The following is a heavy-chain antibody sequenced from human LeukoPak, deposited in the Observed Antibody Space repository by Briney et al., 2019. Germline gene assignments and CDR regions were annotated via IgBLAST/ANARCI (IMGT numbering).Heavy chain of an antibody. CDR1: GFTFSKAW. CDR3: AREVPWYLDV. V-gene: IGHV3-21*01. J-gene: IGHJ6*02. CDR2: ISSSSSYI. Sequence: PGGSLRLSCAASGFTFSKAWMSWVRQAPGEGLEWVSSISSSSSYIYYADSVKGRFTISRDNAKNSLYLQMNGLRAEDTAVYYCAREVPWYLDVWGQGTTVTVSS. D-gene: IGHD6-13*01.